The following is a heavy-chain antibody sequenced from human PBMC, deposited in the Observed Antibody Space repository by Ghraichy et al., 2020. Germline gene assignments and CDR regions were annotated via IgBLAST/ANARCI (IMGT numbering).Heavy chain of an antibody. Sequence: GGSLRLSCAVSGFTLSSYGMNWVRKAPGKGLEWVAVISYDGRSDHYLDSVRGRFTTSRDSSKNTVFLQMDRLSAEDTAVYYCARDRRDRREDMSGYYSAFDLWGQGTMVTVSS. D-gene: IGHD3-22*01. CDR1: GFTLSSYG. V-gene: IGHV3-30*03. CDR3: ARDRRDRREDMSGYYSAFDL. J-gene: IGHJ3*01. CDR2: ISYDGRSD.